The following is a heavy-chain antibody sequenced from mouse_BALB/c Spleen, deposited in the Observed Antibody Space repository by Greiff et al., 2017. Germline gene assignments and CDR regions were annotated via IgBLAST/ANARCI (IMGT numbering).Heavy chain of an antibody. CDR1: GFTFSSFG. Sequence: EVQLVESGGGLVQPGGSRKLSCAASGFTFSSFGMHWVRQAPEKGLEWVAYISSGSSTIYYADTVKGRFTISRDNPKNTLFLQMTSLRSEDTAMYYCARSEGSSYWYFDVWGAGTTVTVSS. CDR3: ARSEGSSYWYFDV. V-gene: IGHV5-17*02. CDR2: ISSGSSTI. J-gene: IGHJ1*01. D-gene: IGHD1-1*01.